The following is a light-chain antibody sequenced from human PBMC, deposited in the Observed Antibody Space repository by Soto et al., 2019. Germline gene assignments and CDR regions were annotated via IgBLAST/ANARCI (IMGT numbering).Light chain of an antibody. Sequence: EIVMTQSPATLSVSPGERATLSCRASQSVNGNLACYQQKPGHAPRRHIYRASPRATGIPARFSGSGSGTECTLTISSLQSEDFAVYYCQQYNNWPPITFGQGTRLEIK. CDR2: RAS. CDR3: QQYNNWPPIT. J-gene: IGKJ5*01. CDR1: QSVNGN. V-gene: IGKV3-15*01.